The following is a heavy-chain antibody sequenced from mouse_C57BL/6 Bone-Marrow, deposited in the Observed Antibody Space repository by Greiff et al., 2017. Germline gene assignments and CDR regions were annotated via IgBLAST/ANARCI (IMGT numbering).Heavy chain of an antibody. CDR1: GFTFSSYA. CDR3: ARDQDLLRTWCAY. V-gene: IGHV5-4*01. CDR2: ISDGGSYT. D-gene: IGHD1-1*01. Sequence: EVKLMESGGGLVKPGGSLKLSCAASGFTFSSYAMSWVRQTPEKRLEWVATISDGGSYTYYPDNVKGRFTISRDNAKNNLYLQMSHLKSEDTAMYYCARDQDLLRTWCAYWGQGTLVTVSA. J-gene: IGHJ3*01.